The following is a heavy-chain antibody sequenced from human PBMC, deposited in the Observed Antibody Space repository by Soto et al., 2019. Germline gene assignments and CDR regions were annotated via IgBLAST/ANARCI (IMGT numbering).Heavy chain of an antibody. CDR2: IYYSGNT. D-gene: IGHD5-18*01. CDR3: ARDRLMATAGTARHYFGLEV. CDR1: GGSIRSGGYD. V-gene: IGHV4-31*02. Sequence: KPCETLSLTCTVSGGSIRSGGYDWSWVRQNPRRGLEWIGNIYYSGNTYYNPCLKSRLTISVDTSKNQFSLNLSSVTAADTAVYYCARDRLMATAGTARHYFGLEVRGQGTTGIFSS. J-gene: IGHJ6*01.